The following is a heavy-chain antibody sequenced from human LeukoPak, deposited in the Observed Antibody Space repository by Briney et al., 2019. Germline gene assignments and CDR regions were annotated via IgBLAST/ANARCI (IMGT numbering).Heavy chain of an antibody. Sequence: GGSLRLSCAASGFTFSSYAMSWVRQAPGKGLEWVSGIPSSGPITYYADPVKGRFTISRDNGQNSLYLQMNSLRAEDTAVYYCARREPQGCSGTSCFAGPVGHWGQGTLVTVSS. CDR1: GFTFSSYA. CDR2: IPSSGPIT. J-gene: IGHJ4*02. V-gene: IGHV3-23*01. D-gene: IGHD2-2*01. CDR3: ARREPQGCSGTSCFAGPVGH.